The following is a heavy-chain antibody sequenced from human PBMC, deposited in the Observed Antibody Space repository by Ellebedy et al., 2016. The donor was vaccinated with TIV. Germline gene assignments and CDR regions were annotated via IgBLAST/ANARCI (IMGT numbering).Heavy chain of an antibody. Sequence: ASVKVSXXASGSTFSGYYVHWVRQAPGQGLAWMGWINPNSGGTTYAQKFQGRVNLTRDTSITTAYMDLSSLRSEDTAVYYCARGLIGSGYGMDVWGQGTTVTVSS. CDR1: GSTFSGYY. CDR3: ARGLIGSGYGMDV. D-gene: IGHD6-19*01. CDR2: INPNSGGT. J-gene: IGHJ6*02. V-gene: IGHV1-2*02.